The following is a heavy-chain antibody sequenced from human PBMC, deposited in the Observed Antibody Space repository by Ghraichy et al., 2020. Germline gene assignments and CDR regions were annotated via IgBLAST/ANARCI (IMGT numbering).Heavy chain of an antibody. Sequence: GGSLRLSCAASGFTVSSNYMSWVRQAPGKGLEWVSVIYSGGSTYYADSVKGRFTISRDNSKNTLYLQMNSLRAEDTAVYYCARDPAANWYFDLWGRGTLVTVSS. J-gene: IGHJ2*01. CDR1: GFTVSSNY. V-gene: IGHV3-53*01. CDR3: ARDPAANWYFDL. CDR2: IYSGGST.